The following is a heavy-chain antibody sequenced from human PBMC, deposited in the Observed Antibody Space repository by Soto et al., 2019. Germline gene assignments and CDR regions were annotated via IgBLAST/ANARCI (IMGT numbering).Heavy chain of an antibody. CDR2: IKHDGSET. Sequence: GGSLRLSCAASGFSFSGYWMSWVRQAPGKGPEWVASIKHDGSETYYMDSVKGRSTISRDNAKNSLYLQMNSLRAEDTAVYYCARAAFWAQGTLVTVSS. V-gene: IGHV3-7*04. CDR3: ARAAF. CDR1: GFSFSGYW. J-gene: IGHJ4*02.